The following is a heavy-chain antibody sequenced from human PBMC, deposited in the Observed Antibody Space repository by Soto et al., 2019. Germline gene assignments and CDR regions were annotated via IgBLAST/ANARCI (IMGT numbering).Heavy chain of an antibody. CDR3: ARDSGSYSRFLTGWLDP. V-gene: IGHV3-30-3*01. J-gene: IGHJ5*02. CDR1: GFTFSSYA. Sequence: GGSLRLSCAASGFTFSSYAMHWVRQAPGKGLEWVAVISYDGSNKYYADSVKGRFTISRDNSKNTLYLQMNSLRAEDTAVYYCARDSGSYSRFLTGWLDPWGKGTRVTVS. D-gene: IGHD3-10*01. CDR2: ISYDGSNK.